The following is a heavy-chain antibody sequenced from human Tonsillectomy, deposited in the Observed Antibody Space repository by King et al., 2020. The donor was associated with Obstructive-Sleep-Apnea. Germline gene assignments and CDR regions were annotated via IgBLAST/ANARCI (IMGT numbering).Heavy chain of an antibody. D-gene: IGHD3-10*01. CDR1: GFTFSSYA. J-gene: IGHJ5*02. CDR3: AKKNLITMVRGVPPYNWCDP. Sequence: VQLVESGGGLVQPGGSLRLSCAASGFTFSSYAMSWVRQAPGKGLEWVSAISGSGGSTYYADSVKGRFTISRDNSKNTLYLQMNSLRAEDTAVYYCAKKNLITMVRGVPPYNWCDPWGQGTLVTVSS. V-gene: IGHV3-23*04. CDR2: ISGSGGST.